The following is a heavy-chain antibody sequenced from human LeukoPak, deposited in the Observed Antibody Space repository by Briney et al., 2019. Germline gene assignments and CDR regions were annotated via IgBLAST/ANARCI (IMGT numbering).Heavy chain of an antibody. J-gene: IGHJ4*02. CDR2: IYKDGRT. CDR1: GFIVSSNY. D-gene: IGHD3-22*01. CDR3: AKSLTYYHENSDSI. Sequence: LGGSLRLSCAASGFIVSSNYMTWVRQAPGKGLEWVSVIYKDGRTFYADSVKGRFTISRDNSKNTLYLQMNSLRAEDTAVYYCAKSLTYYHENSDSIWGQGTLVTVSS. V-gene: IGHV3-53*01.